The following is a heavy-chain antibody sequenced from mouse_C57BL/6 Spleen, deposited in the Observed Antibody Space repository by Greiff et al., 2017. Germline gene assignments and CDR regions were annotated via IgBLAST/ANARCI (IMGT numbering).Heavy chain of an antibody. CDR3: ARGRVEAY. CDR2: IYPGDGDT. Sequence: QVQLQQSGPELVKPGASVKISCKASGYAFSSSWMNWVKQRPGKGLEWIGRIYPGDGDTNYNGKFKGKATLTADKSSSTAYMQLSSLTAEDSAVYFCARGRVEAYWGQGTLVTVSA. D-gene: IGHD1-1*01. CDR1: GYAFSSSW. J-gene: IGHJ3*01. V-gene: IGHV1-82*01.